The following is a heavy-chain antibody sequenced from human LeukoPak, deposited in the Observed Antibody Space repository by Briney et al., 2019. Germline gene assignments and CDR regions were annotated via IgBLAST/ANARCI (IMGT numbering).Heavy chain of an antibody. CDR2: INSSGSYK. D-gene: IGHD3-22*01. J-gene: IGHJ4*02. CDR3: ARVSTTYYYDSSGSRAQYYFDY. Sequence: PGGSLRLSCAASGFTFSSYSMNWVRQAPGKGLEWVSSINSSGSYKYYADSVKGRFTISRDNAKNSLYLQMNSLRAEDTAVYYCARVSTTYYYDSSGSRAQYYFDYWGQGTLVTVSS. V-gene: IGHV3-21*01. CDR1: GFTFSSYS.